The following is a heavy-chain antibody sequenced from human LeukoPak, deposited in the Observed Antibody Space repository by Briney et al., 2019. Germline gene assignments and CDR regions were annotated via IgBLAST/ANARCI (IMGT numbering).Heavy chain of an antibody. Sequence: APVKVSCKASGGTFSSYAISWVRQAPGQGLEWMGGIIPIFGTANYAQKFQGRVTITTDESTSTAYMELSSLRSEDTAVYYCARAPLPPYYYDSSGYYNFDYWGQGTLVTVSS. D-gene: IGHD3-22*01. CDR3: ARAPLPPYYYDSSGYYNFDY. V-gene: IGHV1-69*05. CDR1: GGTFSSYA. J-gene: IGHJ4*02. CDR2: IIPIFGTA.